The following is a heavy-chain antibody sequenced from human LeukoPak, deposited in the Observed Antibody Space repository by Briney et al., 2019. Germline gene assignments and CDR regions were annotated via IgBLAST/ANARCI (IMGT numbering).Heavy chain of an antibody. CDR1: GGSISSSSYY. D-gene: IGHD4-23*01. V-gene: IGHV4-39*01. Sequence: SETLSLTCTVSGGSISSSSYYWGWIRQPPGEGLEWIGSIYYSGSTYYNPSLKSRVTISVDTSKNQFSLKLSSVTAADTAAYYCARAPDYGGNSGWFDPWGQGTLVTVSS. CDR2: IYYSGST. J-gene: IGHJ5*02. CDR3: ARAPDYGGNSGWFDP.